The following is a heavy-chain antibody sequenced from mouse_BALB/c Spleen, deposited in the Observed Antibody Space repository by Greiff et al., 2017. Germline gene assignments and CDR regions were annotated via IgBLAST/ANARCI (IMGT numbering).Heavy chain of an antibody. CDR2: INPSTGYT. CDR3: ARYMFYYIDY. J-gene: IGHJ2*01. D-gene: IGHD1-3*01. V-gene: IGHV1-7*01. Sequence: VKLMESGAELVKPGASVKMSCKASGFTFTSYWMHWVKQRPGQGLEWIGNINPSTGYTEYNQKFKDKATLTADKSSSTAYMQLSSLTSEDSAVYYCARYMFYYIDYWGQGTTLTVSS. CDR1: GFTFTSYW.